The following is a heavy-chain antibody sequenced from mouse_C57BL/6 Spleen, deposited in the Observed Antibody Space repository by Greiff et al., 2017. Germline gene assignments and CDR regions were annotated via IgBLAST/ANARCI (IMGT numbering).Heavy chain of an antibody. Sequence: VKLQESGPGLVKPSQSLSLTCSVTGYSITSGYYWNWIRQFPGNKLEWMGYISYDGSNNYNPSLKNRISITRDTSKNQFFLKLNAVTTEDTATYYCARAHYYGSRGGFDYWGQGTTLTVSS. D-gene: IGHD1-1*01. CDR3: ARAHYYGSRGGFDY. J-gene: IGHJ2*01. CDR2: ISYDGSN. V-gene: IGHV3-6*01. CDR1: GYSITSGYY.